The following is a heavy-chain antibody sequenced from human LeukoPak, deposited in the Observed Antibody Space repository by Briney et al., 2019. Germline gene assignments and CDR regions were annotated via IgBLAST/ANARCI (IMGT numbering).Heavy chain of an antibody. V-gene: IGHV6-1*01. CDR3: ARGYYDGSGYPAFYYYYYMDV. CDR2: TYYRSKWYN. D-gene: IGHD3-22*01. CDR1: GDSVSSNSAA. Sequence: SQTLSLTCAISGDSVSSNSAAWNWIRQSPSRGLEWLGRTYYRSKWYNDYAVSVKSRITINPDTSKNQFSLQLNSVTPEDTAVYYCARGYYDGSGYPAFYYYYYMDVWGRGTTVTVSS. J-gene: IGHJ6*03.